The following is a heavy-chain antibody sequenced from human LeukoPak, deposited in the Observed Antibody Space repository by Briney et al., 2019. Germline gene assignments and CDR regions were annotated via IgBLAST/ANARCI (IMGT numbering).Heavy chain of an antibody. V-gene: IGHV4-4*07. Sequence: SETLSLTCTVSGGSISSYYWSWIRQPAGKGLEWIGRIYTSGSTNYNPSLKSRVTMSVDTSKNQFSLKLSSVTAADTAVYYCARDLGYSYGDSDAFDIWGQGTMVTVSS. CDR2: IYTSGST. CDR1: GGSISSYY. D-gene: IGHD5-18*01. J-gene: IGHJ3*02. CDR3: ARDLGYSYGDSDAFDI.